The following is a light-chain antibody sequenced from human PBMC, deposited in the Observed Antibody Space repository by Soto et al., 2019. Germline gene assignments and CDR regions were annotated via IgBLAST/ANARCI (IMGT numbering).Light chain of an antibody. CDR1: SSDVGGWNY. CDR3: SSYTTSTTLEV. J-gene: IGLJ2*01. V-gene: IGLV2-14*01. CDR2: EVN. Sequence: QSALTQPASVSGSLGQSVTISCTGTSSDVGGWNYVSWFQHHPGKAPKVIIYEVNNRPSGISNRFSGSKYGDTASLTISGLQSEDEADYYCSSYTTSTTLEVFGGGTKVTVL.